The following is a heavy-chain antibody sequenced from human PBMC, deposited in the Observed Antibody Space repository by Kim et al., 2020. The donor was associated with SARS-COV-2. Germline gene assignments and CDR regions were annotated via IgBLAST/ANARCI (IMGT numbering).Heavy chain of an antibody. D-gene: IGHD3-9*01. Sequence: ASVKVSCKASGYTFTSYYMHWVRQAPGQGLEWMGIINPSGGSTSYAQKFQGRVTMTGDTSTSTVYMELSSLRSEDTAVYYCARGVYFDWLRTQLVEYYFDYWGQGTLVTVSS. J-gene: IGHJ4*02. CDR2: INPSGGST. V-gene: IGHV1-46*01. CDR3: ARGVYFDWLRTQLVEYYFDY. CDR1: GYTFTSYY.